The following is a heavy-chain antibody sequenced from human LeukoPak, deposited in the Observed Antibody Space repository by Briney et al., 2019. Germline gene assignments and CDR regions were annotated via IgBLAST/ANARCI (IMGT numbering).Heavy chain of an antibody. V-gene: IGHV1-2*02. D-gene: IGHD6-13*01. J-gene: IGHJ3*02. Sequence: ASVKVSCKASGYTFTGYYIHWVRQAPGRGLEWMGWINPNSGDTKYAQKFQGRVTMARDTSISTPYMELSRLRSDDTAVYYCARPKYSSSWDAFDIWGPGTMVTVSS. CDR1: GYTFTGYY. CDR3: ARPKYSSSWDAFDI. CDR2: INPNSGDT.